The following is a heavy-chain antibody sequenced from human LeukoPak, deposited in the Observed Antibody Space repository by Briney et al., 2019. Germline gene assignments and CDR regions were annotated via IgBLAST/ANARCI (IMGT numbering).Heavy chain of an antibody. CDR3: AKVLSSSWGYFGF. CDR2: IRNDGGDK. D-gene: IGHD6-13*01. CDR1: GFTFSSYG. V-gene: IGHV3-30*02. Sequence: GSLRLSCAASGFTFSSYGMQWVRQAPGKGMEWVAFIRNDGGDKYYADSVKSRFTISRDNSKNTLYLQMNSLRAEDTAVYYCAKVLSSSWGYFGFWGQGTLVTVSS. J-gene: IGHJ4*02.